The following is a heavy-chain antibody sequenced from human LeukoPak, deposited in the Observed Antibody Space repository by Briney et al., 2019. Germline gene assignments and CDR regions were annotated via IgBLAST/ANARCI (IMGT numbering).Heavy chain of an antibody. CDR3: ARVVRGGDPPDY. CDR1: GGSVSSGDYY. CDR2: IYHSGST. D-gene: IGHD3-10*01. Sequence: SETLSLTCTVSGGSVSSGDYYWSWIRQPPGKGLEWIGYIYHSGSTYYNPSLKSRVTISVDTSKNQFSLKLSSVTAADTAVYYCARVVRGGDPPDYWGQGTLVTVSS. J-gene: IGHJ4*02. V-gene: IGHV4-30-2*01.